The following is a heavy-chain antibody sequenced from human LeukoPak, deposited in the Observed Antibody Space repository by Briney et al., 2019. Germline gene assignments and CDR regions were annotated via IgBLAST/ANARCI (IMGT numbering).Heavy chain of an antibody. J-gene: IGHJ5*02. V-gene: IGHV4-61*01. CDR3: ARRSTVTILHNWFDP. CDR1: GGSVSGGSFY. Sequence: PSETLSLTCTVSGGSVSGGSFYWSWIRQPPGKGLEWIAYISSSGSTNYNPSLKSRVTISVDTSKNQFSLKVSSVTAADTAVYYCARRSTVTILHNWFDPWGQGTLVTVSS. D-gene: IGHD4-17*01. CDR2: ISSSGST.